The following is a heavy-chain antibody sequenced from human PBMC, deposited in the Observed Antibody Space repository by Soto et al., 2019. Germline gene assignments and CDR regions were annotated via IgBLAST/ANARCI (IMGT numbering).Heavy chain of an antibody. J-gene: IGHJ4*02. CDR2: IYWNDDK. CDR3: AHGSGWLHDY. CDR1: GFSLTSNAVG. V-gene: IGHV2-5*01. D-gene: IGHD6-19*01. Sequence: QITLKESGPPLVKPTQTLTLTCSFSGFSLTSNAVGVGWIRQPPGKAPEWLALIYWNDDKQYSPSLKNRLTITKDTSKNQVVLTMTNMDTVDTATYHCAHGSGWLHDYWGQGILVTVSS.